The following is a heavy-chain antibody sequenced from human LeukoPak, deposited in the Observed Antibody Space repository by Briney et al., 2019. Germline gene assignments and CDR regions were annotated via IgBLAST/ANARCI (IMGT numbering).Heavy chain of an antibody. Sequence: GASVKVSCKASGYTFTSYGISWVRQAPGQGLEWMGWISAYNGNTNYAQKLQGRVTMTTDTSTSTAYMELRSLRSDDTAVYYCARVGRYFDWLSPNWLDPWGQGTLVTVSS. D-gene: IGHD3-9*01. CDR2: ISAYNGNT. CDR1: GYTFTSYG. J-gene: IGHJ5*02. CDR3: ARVGRYFDWLSPNWLDP. V-gene: IGHV1-18*01.